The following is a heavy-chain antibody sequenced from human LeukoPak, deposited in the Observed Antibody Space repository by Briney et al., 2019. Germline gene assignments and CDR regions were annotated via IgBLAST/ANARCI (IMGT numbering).Heavy chain of an antibody. J-gene: IGHJ4*02. Sequence: PGGSLRLSCAASGFTFSDYYMTWIRQAPGKGLEWVSYISGGSSYTNYADSVKGRFTISGDNAKNSLYLQMNSLRAEDTAVYYCASRGDTSGYYYFDYWGQGTLVTVSS. CDR1: GFTFSDYY. D-gene: IGHD3-22*01. V-gene: IGHV3-11*03. CDR3: ASRGDTSGYYYFDY. CDR2: ISGGSSYT.